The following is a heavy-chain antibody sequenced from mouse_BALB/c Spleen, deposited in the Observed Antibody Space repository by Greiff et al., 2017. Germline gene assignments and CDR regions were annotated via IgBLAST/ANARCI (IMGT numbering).Heavy chain of an antibody. J-gene: IGHJ4*01. V-gene: IGHV1-54*01. CDR1: GYAFTNYL. CDR2: INPGSGGT. CDR3: ARSESTMITTGAMDY. D-gene: IGHD2-4*01. Sequence: QVQLKQSGAELVRPGTSVKVSCKASGYAFTNYLIEWVKQRPGQGLEWIGVINPGSGGTNYNEKFKGKATLTADKSSSTAYMQLSSLTSDDSAVYFCARSESTMITTGAMDYWGQGTSVTGSS.